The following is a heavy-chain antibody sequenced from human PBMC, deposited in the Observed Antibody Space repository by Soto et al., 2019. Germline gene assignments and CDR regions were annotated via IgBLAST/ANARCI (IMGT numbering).Heavy chain of an antibody. Sequence: GGSLRLSCAASGFTFSSYAMHWVRQAPGKGLEWVAVISYDGSNKYYADSVKGRFTISRDNSKNTLYLQMNSLRAEDTAVYYCARGDYDFWSGPISFYYGMHVWGQGTTLTVSS. CDR3: ARGDYDFWSGPISFYYGMHV. J-gene: IGHJ6*02. CDR2: ISYDGSNK. V-gene: IGHV3-30-3*01. CDR1: GFTFSSYA. D-gene: IGHD3-3*01.